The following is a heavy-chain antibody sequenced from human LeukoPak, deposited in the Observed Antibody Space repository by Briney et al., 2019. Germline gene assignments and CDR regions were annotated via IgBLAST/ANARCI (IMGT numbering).Heavy chain of an antibody. CDR3: ARLGQRDAFDI. V-gene: IGHV3-21*01. D-gene: IGHD6-25*01. CDR2: ISSSSSYI. Sequence: GGSLRLSCAASGFTFSSYSMNWVRQAPGKGLEWVSSISSSSSYIYYADSVKGRFTISRDNAKNSLYLQVNSLRAEDTAVYYFARLGQRDAFDIWGQGTMVTVSS. J-gene: IGHJ3*02. CDR1: GFTFSSYS.